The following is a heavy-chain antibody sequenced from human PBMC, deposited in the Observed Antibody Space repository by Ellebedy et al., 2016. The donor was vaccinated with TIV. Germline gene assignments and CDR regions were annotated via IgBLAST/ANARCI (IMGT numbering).Heavy chain of an antibody. CDR3: AKLRGATGSWYFDL. CDR2: ISGSGGST. Sequence: GESLKISCVASGFIFSTYAMSWVRQAPGKGLEWVSVISGSGGSTYYADSVKGRFTISRDNSKNTLYLQMNSLRAEDTAVYYCAKLRGATGSWYFDLWGRGTLVPVSS. D-gene: IGHD1-26*01. V-gene: IGHV3-23*01. J-gene: IGHJ2*01. CDR1: GFIFSTYA.